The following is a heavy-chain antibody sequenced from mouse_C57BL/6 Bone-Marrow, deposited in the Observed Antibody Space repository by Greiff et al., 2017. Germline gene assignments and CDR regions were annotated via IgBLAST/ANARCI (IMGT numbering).Heavy chain of an antibody. CDR2: IYPGSGNT. CDR1: GYTFTGYG. Sequence: VQGVQSGAELVRPGASVKLSCKASGYTFTGYGISWVKQRPGQGLEWIGGIYPGSGNTYYNEKFKGKATLTADKSSSTAYMKLRSLTSEDSAVYFCARGLCSIDYWGQGTSVTVSS. V-gene: IGHV1-81*01. CDR3: ARGLCSIDY. J-gene: IGHJ4*01. D-gene: IGHD2-3*01.